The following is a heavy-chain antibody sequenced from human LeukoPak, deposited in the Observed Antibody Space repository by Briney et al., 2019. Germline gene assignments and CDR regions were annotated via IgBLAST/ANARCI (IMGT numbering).Heavy chain of an antibody. D-gene: IGHD3-16*01. CDR3: ARGGRFLNFDY. J-gene: IGHJ4*02. CDR1: GGSINDYY. CDR2: IYYSGRT. Sequence: PSETLSLTCSVSGGSINDYYWSWIRQPPGKGLEWIGNIYYSGRTNHNPSLKSRLTISIDTSENQFSLKLSSVTAADTAVYYCARGGRFLNFDYWGQGTLVTVSS. V-gene: IGHV4-59*01.